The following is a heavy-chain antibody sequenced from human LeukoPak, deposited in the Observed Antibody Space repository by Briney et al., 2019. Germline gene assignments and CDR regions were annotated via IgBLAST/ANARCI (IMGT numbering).Heavy chain of an antibody. CDR2: ISGSGGST. V-gene: IGHV3-23*01. Sequence: PGGSLRLSCSASGFTLSSYAMSWVRQAPGKGLEWVSAISGSGGSTYYADSVKGRFTISRDNSKNTLYLQMSSLRAEDTAVYYCAKDNSYSSVVPATFDYWGQGTLVTVSS. D-gene: IGHD2-2*01. CDR3: AKDNSYSSVVPATFDY. CDR1: GFTLSSYA. J-gene: IGHJ4*02.